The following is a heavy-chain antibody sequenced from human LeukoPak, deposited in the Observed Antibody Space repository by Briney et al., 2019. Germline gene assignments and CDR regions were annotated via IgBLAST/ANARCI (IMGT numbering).Heavy chain of an antibody. CDR1: GGSISSYY. V-gene: IGHV4-59*01. Sequence: SETLSLICTVSGGSISSYYWSWIRQPPGKGLEWIGYIYYSGSTNYNPSLKSRATISVDTSKNQFSLKLSSVTAADTAVYYCARYYCSSTSCYFDYWGQGTLVTVSS. CDR2: IYYSGST. D-gene: IGHD2-2*01. J-gene: IGHJ4*02. CDR3: ARYYCSSTSCYFDY.